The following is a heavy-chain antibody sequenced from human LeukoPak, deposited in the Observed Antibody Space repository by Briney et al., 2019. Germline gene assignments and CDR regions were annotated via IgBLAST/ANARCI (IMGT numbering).Heavy chain of an antibody. CDR2: IIPIFGTA. V-gene: IGHV1-69*13. CDR1: GGTFSSYA. J-gene: IGHJ6*02. D-gene: IGHD6-13*01. CDR3: ARDRAPFSSSWKTMDV. Sequence: SVKVSCKAPGGTFSSYAISWVRQAPGQGLEWMGGIIPIFGTANYAQKFQGRVTITADESTSTAYMELSSLRSEDTAVYYCARDRAPFSSSWKTMDVWGQGTTVTVSS.